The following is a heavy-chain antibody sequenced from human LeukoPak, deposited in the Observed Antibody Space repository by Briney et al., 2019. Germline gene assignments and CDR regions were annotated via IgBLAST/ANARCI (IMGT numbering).Heavy chain of an antibody. V-gene: IGHV4-39*07. Sequence: SETLSLTCTVSGGSISSSSYYWGWIRQLPGKGLEWIGSIYYSGSTYYNPSLKSRVTISVDTSKNEFSLKLASVTAADTAVYYCARSNGVGATADYWGQGTLVTVSS. D-gene: IGHD1-26*01. J-gene: IGHJ4*02. CDR3: ARSNGVGATADY. CDR1: GGSISSSSYY. CDR2: IYYSGST.